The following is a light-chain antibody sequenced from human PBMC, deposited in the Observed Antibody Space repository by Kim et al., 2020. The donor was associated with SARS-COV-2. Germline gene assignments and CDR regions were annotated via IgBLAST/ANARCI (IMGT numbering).Light chain of an antibody. CDR2: KAS. CDR3: QQYNSYSLT. V-gene: IGKV1-5*03. J-gene: IGKJ4*01. CDR1: QSISSW. Sequence: DIQMTQSPSTLSASVGDRVIITCRASQSISSWLAWCQQKPGKAPKLLIYKASTLESGVPPRFSGSGSGTEFTLTISSLQPDDSATYYCQQYNSYSLTFGGGTKVDIK.